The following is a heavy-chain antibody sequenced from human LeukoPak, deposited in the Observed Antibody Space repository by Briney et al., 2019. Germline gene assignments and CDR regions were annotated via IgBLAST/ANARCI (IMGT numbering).Heavy chain of an antibody. CDR2: ISGSGGST. CDR3: AKAVAGINYYYGMDV. D-gene: IGHD6-19*01. Sequence: PGGSLRLSCAASGFTFSSYAMNWVRQAPGKGLEWVSAISGSGGSTYYADSVKGRFTISRDNSKNTLYLQMNSLRAEDTAVYYCAKAVAGINYYYGMDVWGQGTTVTVSS. J-gene: IGHJ6*02. CDR1: GFTFSSYA. V-gene: IGHV3-23*01.